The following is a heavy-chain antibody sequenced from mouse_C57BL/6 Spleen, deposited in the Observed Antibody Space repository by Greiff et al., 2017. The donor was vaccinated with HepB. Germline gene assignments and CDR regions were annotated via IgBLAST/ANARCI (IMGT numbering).Heavy chain of an antibody. CDR2: IHPNSGST. CDR3: ARPLGRGFAY. J-gene: IGHJ3*01. Sequence: QVHVKQPGAELVKPGASVKLSCKASGYTFTSYWMHWVKQRPGQGLEWIGMIHPNSGSTNYNEKFKSKATLTVDKSSSTAYMQLSSLTSEDSAVYYCARPLGRGFAYWGQGTLVTVSA. CDR1: GYTFTSYW. V-gene: IGHV1-64*01. D-gene: IGHD4-1*01.